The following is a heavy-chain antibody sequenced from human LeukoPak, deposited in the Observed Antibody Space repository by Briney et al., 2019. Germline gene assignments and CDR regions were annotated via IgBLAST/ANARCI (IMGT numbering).Heavy chain of an antibody. Sequence: PSETLSLTCTISGDPFTSTHYWWDWVRLSPGKGLEWIGAIQCTGRTFSNPSLKSRVTIPVDASKRQFSLDLRFATAADTAVYYCARRRHNFDYYDVWGQGTRVTVSS. CDR3: ARRRHNFDYYDV. V-gene: IGHV4-39*01. CDR1: GDPFTSTHYW. CDR2: IQCTGRT. D-gene: IGHD1-20*01. J-gene: IGHJ3*01.